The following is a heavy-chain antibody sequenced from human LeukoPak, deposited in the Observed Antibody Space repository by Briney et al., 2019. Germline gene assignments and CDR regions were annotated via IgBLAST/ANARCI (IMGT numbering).Heavy chain of an antibody. CDR2: ISHIGST. V-gene: IGHV4-59*01. CDR1: GASISSYY. D-gene: IGHD3-16*01. CDR3: ERQGDQGGHFDY. Sequence: SETLSLTCIVSGASISSYYWSWIRQPPGKGLEWIGYISHIGSTNYNPSLKSRVTISVDTSKNQFSLKLRFVTAADTAVYYCERQGDQGGHFDYWGQGTLVTVSS. J-gene: IGHJ4*02.